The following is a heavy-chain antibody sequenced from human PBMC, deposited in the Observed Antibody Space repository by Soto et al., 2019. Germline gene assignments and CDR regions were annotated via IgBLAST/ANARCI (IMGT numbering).Heavy chain of an antibody. V-gene: IGHV3-30*04. J-gene: IGHJ4*02. Sequence: GGSLRLSCAASGFTFSSYSIQWVRLAPGKGLEWVAVISYDGRVTFYADSVKGRFTISRDNSKNTMYLQMNSLKPEDTAVYYCARELTTSGDLDFWGQGVLVTVSS. CDR3: ARELTTSGDLDF. D-gene: IGHD1-26*01. CDR2: ISYDGRVT. CDR1: GFTFSSYS.